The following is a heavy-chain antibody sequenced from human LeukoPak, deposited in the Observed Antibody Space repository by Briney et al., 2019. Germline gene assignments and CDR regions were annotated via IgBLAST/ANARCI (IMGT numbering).Heavy chain of an antibody. CDR1: GYTFTGYY. CDR3: AGGVYSTFPSFDY. CDR2: INPSGGST. Sequence: ASVKVSCKASGYTFTGYYMHWVRQAPGQGLEWMGIINPSGGSTSYAQKFQGRVTMTRDMSTSTVYMELSSLRSEDTAVYYCAGGVYSTFPSFDYWGQGTLVTVSS. V-gene: IGHV1-46*01. D-gene: IGHD3-16*01. J-gene: IGHJ4*02.